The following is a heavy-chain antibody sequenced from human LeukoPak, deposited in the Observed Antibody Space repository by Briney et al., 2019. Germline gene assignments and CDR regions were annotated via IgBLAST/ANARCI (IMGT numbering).Heavy chain of an antibody. CDR3: AREPSLRFNYFDY. CDR1: GYSISNGYY. J-gene: IGHJ4*02. Sequence: PSETLSLTCTVSGYSISNGYYWGWIRHPPGKGLEWIATTYHDGSTYYNLSLKSRVTISVDTYNNQFSLSLTSVTAADTAAYHCAREPSLRFNYFDYWGQGTLVTVSS. CDR2: TYHDGST. V-gene: IGHV4-38-2*02.